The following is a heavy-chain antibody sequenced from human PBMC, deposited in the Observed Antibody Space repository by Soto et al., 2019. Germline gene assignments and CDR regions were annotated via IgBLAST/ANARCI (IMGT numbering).Heavy chain of an antibody. CDR3: AKDPLEYYYYYGMDV. V-gene: IGHV3-23*01. Sequence: PGGSLRLSCAASGFTFSSYAMSWVRQAPGKGLEWVSAISGSGGSTYYADSVKGRFTISRDNSKNTLYLQMNSLRAEDTAVYYCAKDPLEYYYYYGMDVWGQGTTVTVSS. J-gene: IGHJ6*02. CDR2: ISGSGGST. CDR1: GFTFSSYA.